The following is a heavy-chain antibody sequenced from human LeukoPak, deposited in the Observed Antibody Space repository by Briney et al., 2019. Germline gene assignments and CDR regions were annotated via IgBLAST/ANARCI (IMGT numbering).Heavy chain of an antibody. CDR2: IYPGDSNI. D-gene: IGHD3-22*01. CDR1: GYSFISYW. CDR3: ARPNITSYYDSRGYDAFDV. J-gene: IGHJ3*01. Sequence: GESLKISCKGSGYSFISYWIAWVRQMPGKGLEWMGIIYPGDSNIRYSPSFQGQVTISADKSVRTAYLQWSSLKASDTAMYYCARPNITSYYDSRGYDAFDVWGQGTMVTVSS. V-gene: IGHV5-51*01.